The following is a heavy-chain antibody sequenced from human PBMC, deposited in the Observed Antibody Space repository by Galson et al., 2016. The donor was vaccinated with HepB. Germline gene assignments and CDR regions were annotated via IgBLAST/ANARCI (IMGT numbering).Heavy chain of an antibody. V-gene: IGHV3-30-3*01. CDR1: GFIFSNFSNYA. Sequence: PLRLSCAASGFIFSNFSNYAMHWVRQAPGKGLEWVAVISFDGSNKYYAASVKGRFTISRDNSKNTVYLQMNSLRPEDTAVFYCARDMARGRYYYYGMDVWGQGTTVTVSS. D-gene: IGHD3-10*01. CDR2: ISFDGSNK. J-gene: IGHJ6*02. CDR3: ARDMARGRYYYYGMDV.